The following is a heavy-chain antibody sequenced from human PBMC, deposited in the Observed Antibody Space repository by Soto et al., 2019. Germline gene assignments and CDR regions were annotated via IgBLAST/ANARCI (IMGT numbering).Heavy chain of an antibody. CDR2: IFSNDEK. CDR3: ARATYYDFWSGYFDYYYGMDV. D-gene: IGHD3-3*01. V-gene: IGHV2-26*01. Sequence: SGPTLVNPTESLTLTCTVSGFSLSYARMGVSWIRQPPGKALEWLAHIFSNDEKSYSTSLKSRLTISKDTAKRQVVLTMTNMDPVDTATYYCARATYYDFWSGYFDYYYGMDVWGQGT. CDR1: GFSLSYARMG. J-gene: IGHJ6*02.